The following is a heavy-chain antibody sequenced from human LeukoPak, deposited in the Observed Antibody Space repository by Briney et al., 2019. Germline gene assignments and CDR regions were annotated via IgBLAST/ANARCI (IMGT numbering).Heavy chain of an antibody. V-gene: IGHV4-39*01. CDR1: GGSVNSGSYY. CDR2: IYYSGST. Sequence: SETLSLTCTVSGGSVNSGSYYWNWIRQPPGKGLEWIGSIYYSGSTYYNPSLKSRVTISVDTSKNQYSLKLSSVTAADTAVYYCARLSAAAGLDYWGQGTLVTVSS. D-gene: IGHD6-13*01. CDR3: ARLSAAAGLDY. J-gene: IGHJ4*02.